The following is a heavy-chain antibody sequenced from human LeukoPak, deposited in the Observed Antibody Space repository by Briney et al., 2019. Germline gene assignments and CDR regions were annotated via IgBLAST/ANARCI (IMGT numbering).Heavy chain of an antibody. Sequence: PGGSLRLSCVASGFTFSIYDMNWVRQAPGKGLEWVSAISGSGGSTYYADSVEGRFTISRDNSKNTLYLQINSLRAEDTGVYYCAPRYYYDSSGYFLRPFDYWGQGTLVTVSS. CDR3: APRYYYDSSGYFLRPFDY. J-gene: IGHJ4*02. V-gene: IGHV3-23*01. D-gene: IGHD3-22*01. CDR1: GFTFSIYD. CDR2: ISGSGGST.